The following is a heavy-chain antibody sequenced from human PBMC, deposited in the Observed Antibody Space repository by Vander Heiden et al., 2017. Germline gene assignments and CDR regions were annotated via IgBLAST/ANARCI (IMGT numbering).Heavy chain of an antibody. CDR1: GAAVSSGSYY. V-gene: IGHV4-61*01. D-gene: IGHD2-2*01. Sequence: QVQLQESRPGLVTPSETLSLTCTVSGAAVSSGSYYCSLIRQPPGKGLEWIRYIYYSGSTNYHPPLKSRVTISVDTSKNQFSLKLSSVTAADTAVYYCARDAVVVVPAAKYIYGYGGYYYGMDVWGQGTTVTVSS. J-gene: IGHJ6*02. CDR2: IYYSGST. CDR3: ARDAVVVVPAAKYIYGYGGYYYGMDV.